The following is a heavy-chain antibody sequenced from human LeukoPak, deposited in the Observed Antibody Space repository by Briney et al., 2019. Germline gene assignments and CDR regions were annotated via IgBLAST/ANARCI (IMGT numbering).Heavy chain of an antibody. Sequence: GSLRLSCAASGFTFSKYNMNWVRQAPGKGLEWIGSIYYRGSTYYNPSLKSRVTISVDTSKNQFSLKLSSVTAADTAVYYCARPAVAGTNLVAFDIWGQGTMVTVSS. D-gene: IGHD6-19*01. V-gene: IGHV4-39*01. CDR2: IYYRGST. CDR3: ARPAVAGTNLVAFDI. J-gene: IGHJ3*02. CDR1: GFTFSKYN.